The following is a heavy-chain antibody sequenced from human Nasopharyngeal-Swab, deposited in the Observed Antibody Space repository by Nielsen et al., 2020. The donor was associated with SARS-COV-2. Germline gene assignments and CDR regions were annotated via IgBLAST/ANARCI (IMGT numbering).Heavy chain of an antibody. V-gene: IGHV3-23*03. Sequence: WIRQPPGKGLEWVSVIYSGGSSTYYADSVKGRFTISRDNSKNTLYLQINSLRAEDTAVYYCAKDLTYYYDSSGYNREGYYYYGMDVWGQGTTVTVSS. J-gene: IGHJ6*02. CDR3: AKDLTYYYDSSGYNREGYYYYGMDV. D-gene: IGHD3-22*01. CDR2: IYSGGSST.